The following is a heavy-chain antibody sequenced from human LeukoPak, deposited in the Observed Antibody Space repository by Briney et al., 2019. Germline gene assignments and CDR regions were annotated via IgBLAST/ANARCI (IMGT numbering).Heavy chain of an antibody. Sequence: GGSLRLSCAASGFAFSSYGMSWVRQAPGKGLEWVSAISGSGGSTYYADSVKGRFTISRDNSKNTLYLQMNSLRAEDTAVYYCAKDLMARSRDYYDSSGYHVSFDYWGQGTLVTVSS. V-gene: IGHV3-23*01. CDR3: AKDLMARSRDYYDSSGYHVSFDY. CDR2: ISGSGGST. J-gene: IGHJ4*02. D-gene: IGHD3-22*01. CDR1: GFAFSSYG.